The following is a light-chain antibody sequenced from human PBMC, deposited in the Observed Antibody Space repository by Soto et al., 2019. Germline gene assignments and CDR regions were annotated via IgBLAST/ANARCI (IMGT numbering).Light chain of an antibody. J-gene: IGKJ4*01. CDR1: QSISNT. Sequence: EIVMTQSPATLSVSPGERATLSCRASQSISNTLAWYQQKPGQAPRLLIYGASTRATGIPARFSGSGSGTEFTLTIGSLQSEDFAVYYCQQNNDWPPLTFGGGSKVEIK. CDR3: QQNNDWPPLT. CDR2: GAS. V-gene: IGKV3-15*01.